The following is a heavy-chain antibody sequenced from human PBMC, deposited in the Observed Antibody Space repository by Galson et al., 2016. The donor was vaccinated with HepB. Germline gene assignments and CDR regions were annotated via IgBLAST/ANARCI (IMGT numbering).Heavy chain of an antibody. CDR1: GFTFTRSA. Sequence: SVKVSCKASGFTFTRSAVQWVRQTRGQRPEWMGRTVVGSGDANYAQKFQDRVSITRDVSTDTAYLELSSLRSDDTAVYYCAAAWIRTDAFDIWGQGTVVTVSS. V-gene: IGHV1-58*01. J-gene: IGHJ3*02. D-gene: IGHD2-2*03. CDR2: TVVGSGDA. CDR3: AAAWIRTDAFDI.